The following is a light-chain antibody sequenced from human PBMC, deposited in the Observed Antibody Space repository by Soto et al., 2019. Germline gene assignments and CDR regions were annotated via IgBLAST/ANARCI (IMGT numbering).Light chain of an antibody. CDR2: DVS. CDR3: CSYTSDSTYV. J-gene: IGLJ1*01. CDR1: SSDVGGYNY. Sequence: QSALTQPASVSGSPGQSITISCTGTSSDVGGYNYVSWYQEHPGKAPKLMIYDVSNRPSGVSNRFSGSKSGNTASLTISGLQAEDEADYYCCSYTSDSTYVFGTGTKVTVL. V-gene: IGLV2-14*01.